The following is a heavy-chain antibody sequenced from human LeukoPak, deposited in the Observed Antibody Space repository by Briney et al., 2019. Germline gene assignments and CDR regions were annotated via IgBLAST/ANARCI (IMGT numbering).Heavy chain of an antibody. CDR1: GYTFTSYD. Sequence: ASVKVSCKASGYTFTSYDINWVRQATGQGLEWMGWMNPKSGNTGYAQKFQGRVTMNRNTSIITAYMELSSLRSEDTAVYYYARGRRFNWNPLYYWGQGTLVTVSS. CDR2: MNPKSGNT. V-gene: IGHV1-8*01. J-gene: IGHJ4*02. CDR3: ARGRRFNWNPLYY. D-gene: IGHD1-20*01.